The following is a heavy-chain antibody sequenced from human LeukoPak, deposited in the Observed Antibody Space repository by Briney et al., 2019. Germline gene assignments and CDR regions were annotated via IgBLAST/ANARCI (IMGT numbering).Heavy chain of an antibody. Sequence: PGGSLRLSCVASGFTFITYAMTWVRQAPGKGLEWVGRIKSKTDGGTTDYAAPVKGRFTISRDDSKNTLYLQMNGLKTEDTAVYYCTTDVSIYSSSWYNLDYWGQGTLVTVSS. CDR3: TTDVSIYSSSWYNLDY. CDR2: IKSKTDGGTT. J-gene: IGHJ4*02. D-gene: IGHD6-13*01. V-gene: IGHV3-15*01. CDR1: GFTFITYA.